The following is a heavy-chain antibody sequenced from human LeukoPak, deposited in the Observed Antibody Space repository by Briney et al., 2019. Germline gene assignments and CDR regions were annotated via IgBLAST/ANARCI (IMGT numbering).Heavy chain of an antibody. Sequence: SETLSLTCTVSGGSISSSSYYWGWIRQPPGKGLEWVGSISYSGTTYYNPSLKSRVTISVDTSKNQFSLKLSSVTAADTAVYHCAPAYIWGSFRTCKNWGQGTLVTVSS. CDR3: APAYIWGSFRTCKN. D-gene: IGHD3-16*02. CDR2: ISYSGTT. J-gene: IGHJ4*02. V-gene: IGHV4-39*01. CDR1: GGSISSSSYY.